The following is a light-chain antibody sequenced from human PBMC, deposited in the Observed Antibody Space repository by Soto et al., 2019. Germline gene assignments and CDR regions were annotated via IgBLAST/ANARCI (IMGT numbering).Light chain of an antibody. V-gene: IGKV3-15*01. CDR2: GAS. Sequence: EIVMTQSPATLSVSPGARATLSCRASQSVGSDLVWYRQKPGQAPRLLIYGASNRATGVPDRLSGSGSGTVFTLTISRLQSDDGAVDYGQQYLDWPRTFGQGTRLEIK. CDR1: QSVGSD. J-gene: IGKJ5*01. CDR3: QQYLDWPRT.